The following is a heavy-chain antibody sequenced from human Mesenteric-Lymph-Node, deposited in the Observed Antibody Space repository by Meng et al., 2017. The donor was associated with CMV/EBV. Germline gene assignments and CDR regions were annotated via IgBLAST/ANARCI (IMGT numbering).Heavy chain of an antibody. J-gene: IGHJ4*02. Sequence: SETLSLTCNVSGGSITSSSYYWGWIRQPPGKGLEWIGNIYYDGSTYYNPSLKSRLVISVDTSRNQFSLKLSSVTAADTAVYYCARAPFNYFDSCGDPPDYWGQGTLVTVSS. CDR2: IYYDGST. V-gene: IGHV4-39*07. D-gene: IGHD3-22*01. CDR3: ARAPFNYFDSCGDPPDY. CDR1: GGSITSSSYY.